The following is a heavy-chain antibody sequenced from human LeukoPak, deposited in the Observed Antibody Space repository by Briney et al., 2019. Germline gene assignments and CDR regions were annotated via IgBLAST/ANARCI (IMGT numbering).Heavy chain of an antibody. J-gene: IGHJ3*02. CDR2: IYHSGST. Sequence: SETLSLTCAVSGGSISSGGYSWSWIRQPPGKGLEWIGYIYHSGSTYYNPSLKSRVTISVDRSKNQFSLKLSSVTAADTAVYYCARGFRPYSSSWPDAFDIWGQGTMVTVSS. D-gene: IGHD6-13*01. V-gene: IGHV4-30-2*01. CDR1: GGSISSGGYS. CDR3: ARGFRPYSSSWPDAFDI.